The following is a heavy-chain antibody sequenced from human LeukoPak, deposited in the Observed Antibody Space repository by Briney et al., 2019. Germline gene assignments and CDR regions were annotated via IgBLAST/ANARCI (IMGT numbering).Heavy chain of an antibody. CDR2: IYYSGST. CDR3: ATLYYYDSSGYYHDAFDI. D-gene: IGHD3-22*01. J-gene: IGHJ3*02. V-gene: IGHV4-39*01. CDR1: GGSISSSSYY. Sequence: SETLSLTCTVSGGSISSSSYYWGWIRQPPGKGLEWIGSIYYSGSTYYNPSLKRRVTISVDTSKNQFSLKLSSVTAADTAVYYCATLYYYDSSGYYHDAFDIWGQGTMVTVSS.